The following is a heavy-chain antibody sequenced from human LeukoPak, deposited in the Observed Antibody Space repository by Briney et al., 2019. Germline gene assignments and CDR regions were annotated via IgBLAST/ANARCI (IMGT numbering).Heavy chain of an antibody. J-gene: IGHJ4*02. CDR2: IKQDGSEK. CDR1: GFTFSSYW. CDR3: ARDSLRSYCSGGSCYSFFDY. Sequence: PGGSLRLSCAASGFTFSSYWMSWVRQAPGKGLEWVANIKQDGSEKYYVDSVKGRFTISRDNAKNSLYLQMNSLRAEDTAVYYCARDSLRSYCSGGSCYSFFDYWGQGTLVTVSS. D-gene: IGHD2-15*01. V-gene: IGHV3-7*01.